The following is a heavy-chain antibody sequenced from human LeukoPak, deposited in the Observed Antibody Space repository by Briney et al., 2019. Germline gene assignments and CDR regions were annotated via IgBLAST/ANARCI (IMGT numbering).Heavy chain of an antibody. Sequence: GGSLRLSCAASGFTFSTYWMSWVRQAPGKGLEWVANIRQDGSAKYYLDSVKGRFTISRDNAKNSLYLQLNSLRAEDTAVYSCTRDRQGPKLYEMHVWGQGTTVTVSS. J-gene: IGHJ6*02. V-gene: IGHV3-7*01. CDR3: TRDRQGPKLYEMHV. CDR2: IRQDGSAK. D-gene: IGHD3-10*01. CDR1: GFTFSTYW.